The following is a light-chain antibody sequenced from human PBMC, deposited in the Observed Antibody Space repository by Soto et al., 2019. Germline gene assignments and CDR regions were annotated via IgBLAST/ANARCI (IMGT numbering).Light chain of an antibody. CDR2: EVS. CDR3: MQSLQLLLT. CDR1: QSLLYSDGKTY. J-gene: IGKJ4*01. Sequence: DIVMTQTPLSLSVTPGQPASISCKSSQSLLYSDGKTYLSWYLQKPGQPPHLLIYEVSNRFSGGPERFSGSGPETDFTLRISRLEAEDFGVYYCMQSLQLLLTFGGGTKVDIK. V-gene: IGKV2D-29*01.